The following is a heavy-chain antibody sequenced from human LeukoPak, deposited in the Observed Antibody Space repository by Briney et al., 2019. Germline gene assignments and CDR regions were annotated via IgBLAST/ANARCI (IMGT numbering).Heavy chain of an antibody. V-gene: IGHV4-34*01. Sequence: GSLRLSCAASGFTFSSYAMSWVRQPPGKGLEWIGEINHSGSTNYNPSLKSRVTISVDTSKNQFSLKLSSVTAADTAVYYCARSRITMVRGRWFDPWGQGTLVTVSS. CDR1: GFTFSSYA. J-gene: IGHJ5*02. CDR2: INHSGST. CDR3: ARSRITMVRGRWFDP. D-gene: IGHD3-10*01.